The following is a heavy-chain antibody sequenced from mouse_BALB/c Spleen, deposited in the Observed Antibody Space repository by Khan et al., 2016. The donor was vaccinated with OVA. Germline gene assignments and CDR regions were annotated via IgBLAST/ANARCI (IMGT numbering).Heavy chain of an antibody. CDR3: VREGAYYRSDGWFAY. Sequence: QVRLQQSGAELARPGASVKMSCKASGYTFTTYTIHWVKQRPGQGLEWIGYIIPSNDYTNSNQKFKDRATLTADKSSSTAYMQLSSLTSEDSAVYYCVREGAYYRSDGWFAYWGQGTLVTVSA. CDR2: IIPSNDYT. J-gene: IGHJ3*01. CDR1: GYTFTTYT. V-gene: IGHV1-4*01. D-gene: IGHD2-14*01.